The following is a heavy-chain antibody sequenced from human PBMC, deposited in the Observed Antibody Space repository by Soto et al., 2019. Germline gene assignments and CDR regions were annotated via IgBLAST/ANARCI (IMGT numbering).Heavy chain of an antibody. CDR2: IYPEDSET. J-gene: IGHJ4*02. CDR1: GYSFTTYW. D-gene: IGHD5-12*01. V-gene: IGHV5-51*01. Sequence: GESLKISCKGSGYSFTTYWIGWVRQMPGKDLEWIGIIYPEDSETRYSPSFQGQVTISADKSISTAYLQWSSLKASDTAMYYCARLKRDGYNYSPLYYWGQGTLVTVSS. CDR3: ARLKRDGYNYSPLYY.